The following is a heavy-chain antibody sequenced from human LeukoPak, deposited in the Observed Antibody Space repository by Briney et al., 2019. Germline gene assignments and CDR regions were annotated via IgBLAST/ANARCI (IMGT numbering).Heavy chain of an antibody. CDR1: GFSFAGYT. Sequence: GGSLRLACAASGFSFAGYTMHWVRQAPGKGLEWVSLISWNGYSTSYGDSVKGRFTISRDNNKDSLYLQMNSLRTEDTALYYCARDTSGSLDYWGQGTLVTVSS. V-gene: IGHV3-43*01. CDR3: ARDTSGSLDY. J-gene: IGHJ4*02. CDR2: ISWNGYST. D-gene: IGHD1-26*01.